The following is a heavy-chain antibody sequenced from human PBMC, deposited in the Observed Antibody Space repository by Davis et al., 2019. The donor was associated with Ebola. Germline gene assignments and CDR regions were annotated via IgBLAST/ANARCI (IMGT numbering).Heavy chain of an antibody. J-gene: IGHJ4*02. V-gene: IGHV1-69*13. CDR2: IIPIFGTA. Sequence: AASVKVSCKASGGTFSSYAISWVRQAPGQGLEWMGGIIPIFGTANYAQKFQGRVTITADESTSTAYMELSSLRSDDTAVYYCARVFVSGGWSMDYWGQGTLVTVSS. D-gene: IGHD6-19*01. CDR3: ARVFVSGGWSMDY. CDR1: GGTFSSYA.